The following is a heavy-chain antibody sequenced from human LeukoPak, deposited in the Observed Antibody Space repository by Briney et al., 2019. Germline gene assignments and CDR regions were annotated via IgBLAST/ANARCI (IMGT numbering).Heavy chain of an antibody. CDR2: ISSSGSTI. CDR1: GFTFSSYE. V-gene: IGHV3-48*03. Sequence: GGSLRLSCAASGFTFSSYEMNWVRQAPGKGLEWVSCISSSGSTIYYADSVKGRFTISRDNAKNSLYLQMNSLRAEDTAVYYCARGTMVRGVIPYYYMDVWGKGTTVTISS. J-gene: IGHJ6*03. D-gene: IGHD3-10*01. CDR3: ARGTMVRGVIPYYYMDV.